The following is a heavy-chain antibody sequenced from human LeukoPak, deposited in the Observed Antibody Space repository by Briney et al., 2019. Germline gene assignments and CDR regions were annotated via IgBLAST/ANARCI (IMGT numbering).Heavy chain of an antibody. CDR2: INHSGST. J-gene: IGHJ5*02. CDR3: ASQSILSGYCIS. V-gene: IGHV4-34*01. Sequence: SETLSLTCAVYGGSFSGYYWSWIRQPPGKGLEWIGEINHSGSTNYNPSLKSRVTISVDTSKNQFSLKLSSVTAVDTAVYYCASQSILSGYCISWGQGTLVTVSS. CDR1: GGSFSGYY. D-gene: IGHD2-15*01.